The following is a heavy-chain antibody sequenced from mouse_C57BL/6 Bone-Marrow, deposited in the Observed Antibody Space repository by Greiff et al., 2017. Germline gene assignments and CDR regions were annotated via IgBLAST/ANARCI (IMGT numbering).Heavy chain of an antibody. D-gene: IGHD2-3*01. Sequence: VQVVASGGGLVQPKGSLKLSCAASGFSFNTYAMNWVRQAPGKGLEWVARIRSKSNNYATYYADSVKDRFTISRDDSESMLYLQMNNLKTEDTAMYYCIYDGYEGFAWFAYWGQGTLVTVSA. J-gene: IGHJ3*01. CDR3: IYDGYEGFAWFAY. CDR1: GFSFNTYA. CDR2: IRSKSNNYAT. V-gene: IGHV10-1*01.